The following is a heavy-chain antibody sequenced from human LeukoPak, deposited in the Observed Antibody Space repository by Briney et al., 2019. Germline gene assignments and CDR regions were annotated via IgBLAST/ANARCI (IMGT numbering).Heavy chain of an antibody. V-gene: IGHV4-59*01. D-gene: IGHD1-14*01. CDR3: ARELPSTGNWFDP. CDR2: MYYSGDS. J-gene: IGHJ5*02. Sequence: KTSETLSLTCNISGVPITDYYWSWIRLAPRRGLEWIGYMYYSGDSNSNPSLEGRVTMSADTSTNQFSLRLTSVTAADTAIYYCARELPSTGNWFDPWGQGILVTVSS. CDR1: GVPITDYY.